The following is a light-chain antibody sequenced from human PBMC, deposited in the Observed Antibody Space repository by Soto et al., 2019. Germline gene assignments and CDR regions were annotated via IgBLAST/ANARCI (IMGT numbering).Light chain of an antibody. V-gene: IGLV2-11*01. CDR1: SSDVGGYNY. Sequence: QSVLTQPRSVSGSHGQSVTISCTGTSSDVGGYNYVSWYQQHPGKAPKLMIYDVSERPSGVPDRFSASKSGNTASLTISGLQAEDEADYYCCSYAGTYTYVFATGTKVTVL. CDR2: DVS. CDR3: CSYAGTYTYV. J-gene: IGLJ1*01.